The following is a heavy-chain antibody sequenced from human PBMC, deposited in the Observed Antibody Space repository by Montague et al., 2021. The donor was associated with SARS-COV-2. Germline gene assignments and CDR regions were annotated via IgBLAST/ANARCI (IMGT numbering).Heavy chain of an antibody. Sequence: SETLSLTCTVSGGSISSRNYYWDWIRQPPGKGLEWIGSIDDSGSTYYXXXLKSRVTISVDTSKNHFSLKLSSVTAADTAVYYCARRGRKLLPVTTTIGGFDIWGQGTMVTVSS. CDR3: ARRGRKLLPVTTTIGGFDI. D-gene: IGHD4-17*01. V-gene: IGHV4-39*02. CDR2: IDDSGST. CDR1: GGSISSRNYY. J-gene: IGHJ3*02.